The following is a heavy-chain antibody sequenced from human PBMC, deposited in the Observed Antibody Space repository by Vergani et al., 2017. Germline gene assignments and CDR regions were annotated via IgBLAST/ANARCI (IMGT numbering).Heavy chain of an antibody. V-gene: IGHV1-2*04. CDR3: AGYYYYDSSGYWD. D-gene: IGHD3-22*01. CDR2: INPNSGGT. Sequence: QVQLVQSGAEVKKPGASVKVSCKASGYTFTGYYMHWVRQAPGQGLEWMGWINPNSGGTNYAQKFQGWVTMTRDTSISTAYMELSRLRSEDTAVYYCAGYYYYDSSGYWDWGQGTLVTVSS. J-gene: IGHJ4*02. CDR1: GYTFTGYY.